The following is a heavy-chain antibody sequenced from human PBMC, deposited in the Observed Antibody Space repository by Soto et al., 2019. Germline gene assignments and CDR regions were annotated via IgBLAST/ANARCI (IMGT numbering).Heavy chain of an antibody. J-gene: IGHJ4*02. V-gene: IGHV3-21*01. CDR3: ARDRGGAAARPFDY. CDR2: ISSSSSYI. CDR1: GFTFSSYS. D-gene: IGHD6-6*01. Sequence: PGGSLRLCCAASGFTFSSYSMNWVRQAPGKGLEWVSSISSSSSYIYYADSVKGRFTISRDNAKNSLYLQMNSLRAEDTAVYYCARDRGGAAARPFDYWGQGTLVTVSS.